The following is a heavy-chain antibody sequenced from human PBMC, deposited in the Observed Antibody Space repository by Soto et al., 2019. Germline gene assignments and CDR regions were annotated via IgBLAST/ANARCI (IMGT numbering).Heavy chain of an antibody. V-gene: IGHV3-74*01. CDR2: INSDGSST. CDR3: ASHTLAAFDY. Sequence: PGGSLRLSCAASQFTFSSYWMHWVRQAPGKGLVWVSRINSDGSSTNYADSVKGRFTISRDNAKNTLYLQMNSLRAEDTAVYYCASHTLAAFDYWGQGTLVTSPQ. CDR1: QFTFSSYW. D-gene: IGHD6-13*01. J-gene: IGHJ4*02.